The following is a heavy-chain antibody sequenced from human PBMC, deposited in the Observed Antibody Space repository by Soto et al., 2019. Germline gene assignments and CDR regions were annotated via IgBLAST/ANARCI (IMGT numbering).Heavy chain of an antibody. CDR3: ASSYYYDSSGYQPIDY. CDR2: IYYSGST. CDR1: GGSISSGDYY. Sequence: SETLSLTCTVSGGSISSGDYYWSWIRQPPGKGLEWIGYIYYSGSTYYNPSLKSRVTISVDTSKNQFSLKLSSVTAADTAVYYCASSYYYDSSGYQPIDYWGQGTLVTVSS. D-gene: IGHD3-22*01. J-gene: IGHJ4*02. V-gene: IGHV4-30-4*01.